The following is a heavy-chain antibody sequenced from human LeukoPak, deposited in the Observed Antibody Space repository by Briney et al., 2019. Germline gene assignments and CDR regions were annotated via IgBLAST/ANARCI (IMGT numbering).Heavy chain of an antibody. D-gene: IGHD3-10*01. V-gene: IGHV4-59*12. Sequence: SETLSLTCTVSGGSISSYYWSWIRQPPGKGLEWIGYIYYSGSTYYNPSLKSRVTISVDTSKNQFSLKLSSVTAADTAVYYCARDGGSGSFLSYWGQGTLVTVSS. CDR1: GGSISSYY. CDR3: ARDGGSGSFLSY. J-gene: IGHJ4*02. CDR2: IYYSGST.